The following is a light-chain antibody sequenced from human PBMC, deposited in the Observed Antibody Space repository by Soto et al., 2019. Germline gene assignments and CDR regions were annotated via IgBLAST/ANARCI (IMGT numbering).Light chain of an antibody. V-gene: IGKV3-11*01. CDR1: HSVRSS. J-gene: IGKJ1*01. CDR3: RQRSNWPGT. CDR2: DAS. Sequence: EIVLTQSPATLSLSPGERATLSCRASHSVRSSLAWYQQQPGQAPRLLIYDASNRATGIPARFSGSGSGTDFTLTISSLEPKDFAVYYCRQRSNWPGTFGQGTKVDIK.